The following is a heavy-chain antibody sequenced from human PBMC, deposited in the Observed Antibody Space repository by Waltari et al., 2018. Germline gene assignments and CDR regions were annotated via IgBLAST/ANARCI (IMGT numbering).Heavy chain of an antibody. Sequence: QVQLVQSGAEVKKPGSSVKVSCKASGGPFSSSAISWVPQAPGQGVEWMGSIIPIFGTATYSQKFQGRVTITADKSTSTAYMELSSLRSEDTAVYYCARDADYGDYFGPNWFDPWGQGTLVTVSS. D-gene: IGHD4-17*01. CDR3: ARDADYGDYFGPNWFDP. CDR2: IIPIFGTA. V-gene: IGHV1-69*08. CDR1: GGPFSSSA. J-gene: IGHJ5*02.